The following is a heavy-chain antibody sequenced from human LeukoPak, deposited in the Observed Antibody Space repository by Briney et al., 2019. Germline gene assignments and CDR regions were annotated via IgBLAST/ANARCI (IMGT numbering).Heavy chain of an antibody. Sequence: GGSLRLSCAASGFTYSTYAMHWVRQAPGKGLEYVSAISSNGGGTFYANSVKGRFTISRDNSKNTLYLQMGSLRAEDMAVYYCARASGGENFDYWGQGTLVTVSS. CDR3: ARASGGENFDY. CDR1: GFTYSTYA. D-gene: IGHD1-14*01. CDR2: ISSNGGGT. V-gene: IGHV3-64*01. J-gene: IGHJ4*02.